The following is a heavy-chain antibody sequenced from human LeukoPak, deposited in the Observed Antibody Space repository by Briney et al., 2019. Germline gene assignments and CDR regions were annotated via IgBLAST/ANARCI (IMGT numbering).Heavy chain of an antibody. D-gene: IGHD3-9*01. J-gene: IGHJ3*02. V-gene: IGHV4-38-2*01. Sequence: SGTLSLTCAVSGYSISSGYYWGWIRQPPGKGLEWIGSIYHSGSTYYNSSLKSRVTISVDTSKNQFSLKLSSVTAADTAVYYCARPQTTYYDILTGHHDAFDIWGQGTMVTVSS. CDR3: ARPQTTYYDILTGHHDAFDI. CDR1: GYSISSGYY. CDR2: IYHSGST.